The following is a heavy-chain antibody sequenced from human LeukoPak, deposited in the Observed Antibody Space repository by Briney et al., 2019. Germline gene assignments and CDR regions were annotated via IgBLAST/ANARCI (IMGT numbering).Heavy chain of an antibody. CDR2: IYHSGST. J-gene: IGHJ4*02. Sequence: SETLSLTCTVSGYSISSGYYWGWIRQPPGKGLEWIGSIYHSGSTNYNPSLKSRVTISVDTSKNQFPLKLSSVTAADTAVYYCARRKVLLWFGDYFDYWGQGTLVTVSS. V-gene: IGHV4-38-2*02. D-gene: IGHD3-10*01. CDR3: ARRKVLLWFGDYFDY. CDR1: GYSISSGYY.